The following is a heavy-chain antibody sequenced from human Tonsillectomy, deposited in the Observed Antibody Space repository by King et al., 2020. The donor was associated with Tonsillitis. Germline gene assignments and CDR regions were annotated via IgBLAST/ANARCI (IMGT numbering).Heavy chain of an antibody. CDR2: IYHSGST. V-gene: IGHV4-4*02. CDR1: VGSISSSKW. D-gene: IGHD3-22*01. Sequence: KLQESGPGLVKPSGTLSLTCAVSVGSISSSKWWSWVRQHPGTVREWIGEIYHSGSTNYNPSLKSRVTISVDKAKNQFSLKLSSVTAADTAVYYFASLGDSSGYYDYWGQGTLVTVSS. J-gene: IGHJ4*02. CDR3: ASLGDSSGYYDY.